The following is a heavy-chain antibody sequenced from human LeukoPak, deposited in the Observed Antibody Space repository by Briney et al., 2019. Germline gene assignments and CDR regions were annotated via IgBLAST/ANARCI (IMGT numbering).Heavy chain of an antibody. V-gene: IGHV3-21*01. J-gene: IGHJ4*02. CDR1: GFTFSSYS. CDR3: ARDLTTDVVATIRDY. D-gene: IGHD5-12*01. CDR2: ISSSSSYI. Sequence: GGSLRLSCAASGFTFSSYSMNWVRQAPGKGLEWVSSISSSSSYIYYADSVKGRFTISRDNAKNSLYLQMYSLRAEDTAVYYCARDLTTDVVATIRDYWGQGTLVTVSS.